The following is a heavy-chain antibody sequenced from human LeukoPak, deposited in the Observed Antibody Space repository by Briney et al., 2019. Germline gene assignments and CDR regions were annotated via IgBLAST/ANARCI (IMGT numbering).Heavy chain of an antibody. CDR1: GFTVSSNY. V-gene: IGHV3-53*01. CDR2: IYSGGST. D-gene: IGHD3-3*01. J-gene: IGHJ4*02. CDR3: AKASDFWSGYYRLIDYFDY. Sequence: GGSLRLSCAASGFTVSSNYMSWVRQAPGKGLEWVSVIYSGGSTYYADSVKGRFTISRDNSKNTLYLQMNSLRAEDTAVYYCAKASDFWSGYYRLIDYFDYWGQGTLVTVS.